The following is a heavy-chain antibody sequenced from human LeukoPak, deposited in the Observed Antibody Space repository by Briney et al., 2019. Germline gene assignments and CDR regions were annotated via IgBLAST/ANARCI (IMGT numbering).Heavy chain of an antibody. D-gene: IGHD3-10*01. Sequence: SVKVSCKASGGTFSSYAISWVRQAPGQGLEWMGGIIPIFGTANYAQKFQGRVTITADESTSTAYMELSSLRSEDTAVYYCARENYYGSGSYSLDYWGQGALVTVSS. J-gene: IGHJ4*02. CDR3: ARENYYGSGSYSLDY. V-gene: IGHV1-69*01. CDR2: IIPIFGTA. CDR1: GGTFSSYA.